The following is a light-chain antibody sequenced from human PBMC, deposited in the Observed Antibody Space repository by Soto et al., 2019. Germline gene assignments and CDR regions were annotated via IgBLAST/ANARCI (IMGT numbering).Light chain of an antibody. V-gene: IGLV4-69*01. CDR3: QTWGTGIHWV. Sequence: QLVLTQSPSASASLGASVKLTCTLSSGHSSYAIAWRQQQPEKGPRYLMKLNSDGSHSKGDGIPDRFSGSSSGAERYLTISSLQSEDEADYYCQTWGTGIHWVFGGGTKLTVL. J-gene: IGLJ3*02. CDR1: SGHSSYA. CDR2: LNSDGSH.